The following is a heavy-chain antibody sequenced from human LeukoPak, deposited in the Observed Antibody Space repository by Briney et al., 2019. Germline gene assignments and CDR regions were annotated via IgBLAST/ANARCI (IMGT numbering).Heavy chain of an antibody. CDR2: IYYSGSA. V-gene: IGHV4-59*08. D-gene: IGHD6-13*01. CDR3: ARHRRDSAAARYFDY. CDR1: GGSISGFY. Sequence: SETLSLTCTVAGGSISGFYWGWIRQAPGKGLEWIGFIYYSGSANYNPSLKSRVTMSVDTSKNQFSLKLSSVTAADTAVYYCARHRRDSAAARYFDYWGQGTLVTVYS. J-gene: IGHJ4*02.